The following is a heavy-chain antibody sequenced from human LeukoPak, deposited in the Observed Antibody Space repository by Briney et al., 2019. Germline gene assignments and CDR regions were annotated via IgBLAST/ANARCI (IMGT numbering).Heavy chain of an antibody. J-gene: IGHJ4*02. CDR3: AAVDTATPGY. Sequence: PGGSLRLSCAASGFTVSSNYMSWVRQAPGKGLEWVSVIYSGGSTYYADSVKGRFTISRDNSKNTLYLRMNSLRAEDTAMYYCAAVDTATPGYWGQGTLVTVSS. CDR2: IYSGGST. V-gene: IGHV3-53*01. CDR1: GFTVSSNY. D-gene: IGHD5-18*01.